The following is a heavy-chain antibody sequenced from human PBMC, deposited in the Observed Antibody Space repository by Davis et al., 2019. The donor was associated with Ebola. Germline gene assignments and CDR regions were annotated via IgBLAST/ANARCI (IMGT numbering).Heavy chain of an antibody. CDR2: MNPNSGNT. D-gene: IGHD3-3*01. V-gene: IGHV1-8*01. Sequence: AASVKVSCKASGYTFTSYDINWVRQAPGQGLEWMGWMNPNSGNTGYAQKFQGRVTMTRNTSISTAYMELSSLRSEDTAVYYCARGRFLEWLFAGGYWGQGTLVTVSS. CDR3: ARGRFLEWLFAGGY. CDR1: GYTFTSYD. J-gene: IGHJ4*02.